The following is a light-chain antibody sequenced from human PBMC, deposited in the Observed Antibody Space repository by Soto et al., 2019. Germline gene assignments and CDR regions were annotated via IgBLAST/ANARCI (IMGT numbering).Light chain of an antibody. CDR3: QQSCSTPLT. Sequence: DIPMTQSPSSLSASVGDRVTITCRASQSISSYVNWYQQKPGKAPKLLIYSASSLQSGVPSRFSGTGPGTDFTHPISSRKPEDFATYYCQQSCSTPLTLGEGTNVEI. CDR2: SAS. J-gene: IGKJ4*01. CDR1: QSISSY. V-gene: IGKV1-39*01.